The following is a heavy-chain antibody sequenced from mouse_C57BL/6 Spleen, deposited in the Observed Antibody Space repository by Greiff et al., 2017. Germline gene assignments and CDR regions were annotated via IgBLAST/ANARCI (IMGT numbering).Heavy chain of an antibody. CDR1: GFTFTDYY. J-gene: IGHJ3*01. Sequence: DVKLVESGGGLVQPGGSLSLSCAASGFTFTDYYMSWVRQPPGKALEWLGFIRNKANGYTTEYSVSVKGRFTIYRDNSQSILYLQMSALRAEDSATYYCARSLSYYRDTWFAYWGQGTLVTVSA. D-gene: IGHD2-12*01. V-gene: IGHV7-3*01. CDR3: ARSLSYYRDTWFAY. CDR2: IRNKANGYTT.